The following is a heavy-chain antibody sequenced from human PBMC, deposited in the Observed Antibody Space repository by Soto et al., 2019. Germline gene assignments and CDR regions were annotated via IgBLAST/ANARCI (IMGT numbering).Heavy chain of an antibody. Sequence: QVQLVESGGGVVQPGRSLRLSCAASGFTFSSYGMHWVRQAPGKGLEWVAVISYDGSNKYYADSVKGRFTISRDNSKNTLHLQMNSLRAEDTAVYYCAKDQSGYSSSWNDYWGQGTLVTVSS. D-gene: IGHD6-13*01. V-gene: IGHV3-30*18. CDR1: GFTFSSYG. CDR3: AKDQSGYSSSWNDY. CDR2: ISYDGSNK. J-gene: IGHJ4*02.